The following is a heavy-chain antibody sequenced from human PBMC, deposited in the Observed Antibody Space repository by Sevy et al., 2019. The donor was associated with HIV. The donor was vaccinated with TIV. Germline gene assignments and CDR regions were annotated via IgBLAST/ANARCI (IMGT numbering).Heavy chain of an antibody. CDR1: GFTFSSYA. V-gene: IGHV3-23*01. CDR2: ISGSGGST. CDR3: AKASYGLNYFDY. Sequence: GGSLRLSCAASGFTFSSYAMSWVRQAPGKGLEWVSAISGSGGSTYYADSVKGRFTISRDNSKNTLYLQMNSLRAEDTAVYYSAKASYGLNYFDYWGQGTLVTVSS. J-gene: IGHJ4*02. D-gene: IGHD3-16*01.